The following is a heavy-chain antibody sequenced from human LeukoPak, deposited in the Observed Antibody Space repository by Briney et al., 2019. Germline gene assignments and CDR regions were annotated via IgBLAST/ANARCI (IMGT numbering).Heavy chain of an antibody. J-gene: IGHJ4*02. CDR3: AREVSSGYSYYIDY. V-gene: IGHV4-39*02. CDR2: IYYRGNT. D-gene: IGHD3-22*01. CDR1: SGSISSSHHY. Sequence: SETLSLTCTVSSGSISSSHHYWVWIRQPPGKGLEWIGSIYYRGNTYYNPSLKSRVTISVDTSKTQFSLHLNSVTAADTAVYYCAREVSSGYSYYIDYWGQGTLVTVSS.